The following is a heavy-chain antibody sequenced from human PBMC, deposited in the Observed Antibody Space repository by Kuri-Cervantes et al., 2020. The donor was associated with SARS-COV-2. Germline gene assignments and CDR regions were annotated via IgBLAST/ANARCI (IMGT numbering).Heavy chain of an antibody. V-gene: IGHV3-30*02. CDR3: AKDKGDRRNEVYYFDY. CDR2: IRYDGSNK. CDR1: GFTFSSYG. D-gene: IGHD1-1*01. J-gene: IGHJ4*02. Sequence: GESLKISCAASGFTFSSYGMHWVRQAPGKGLEWVAFIRYDGSNKYYADSVKGRVTISRDNSKNSLYLQMNSLRTEDTALYYCAKDKGDRRNEVYYFDYWGQGTLVTVSS.